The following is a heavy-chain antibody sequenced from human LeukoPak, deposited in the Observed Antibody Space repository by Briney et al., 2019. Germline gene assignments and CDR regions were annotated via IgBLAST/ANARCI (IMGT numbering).Heavy chain of an antibody. D-gene: IGHD5-18*01. CDR1: GGSISSYY. J-gene: IGHJ4*02. Sequence: ASETLSLTCTVSGGSISSYYWSWIRQPPGKGLEWIGYIYYSGSTNYNPSLKSRVPISVDTSKNQFSLKLSSVTAADTAVYYCATSERGYSYGYGFDYWGQGTLVTVSS. V-gene: IGHV4-59*01. CDR2: IYYSGST. CDR3: ATSERGYSYGYGFDY.